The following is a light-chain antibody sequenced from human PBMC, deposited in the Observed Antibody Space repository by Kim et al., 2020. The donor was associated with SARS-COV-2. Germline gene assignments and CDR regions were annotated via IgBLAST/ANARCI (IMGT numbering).Light chain of an antibody. CDR2: GKN. Sequence: SSELTQDPAVSVALGQEVKITCHGDSLKTSYATWYQQKPGQAPVLVLYGKNNRPSGIPDRFSASSSSNTGSLTITGAQAEDEADYYCSFRDTTNSNVVFG. V-gene: IGLV3-19*01. J-gene: IGLJ3*02. CDR1: SLKTSY. CDR3: SFRDTTNSNVV.